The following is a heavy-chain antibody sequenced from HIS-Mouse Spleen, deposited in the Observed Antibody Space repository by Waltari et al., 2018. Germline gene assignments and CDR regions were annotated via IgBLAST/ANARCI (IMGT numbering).Heavy chain of an antibody. V-gene: IGHV4-39*01. J-gene: IGHJ3*02. CDR1: GGSISRSSYY. CDR3: ARQRGGSYLLDAFDI. D-gene: IGHD1-26*01. CDR2: IYYSGST. Sequence: QLQLQESGPGLVKPSETLSLTCTVSGGSISRSSYYSGWIRQPPGKGLEWIGSIYYSGSTYYNPSLKSRVTISVDTSKNQFSLKLSSVTAADTAVYYCARQRGGSYLLDAFDIWGQGTMVTVSS.